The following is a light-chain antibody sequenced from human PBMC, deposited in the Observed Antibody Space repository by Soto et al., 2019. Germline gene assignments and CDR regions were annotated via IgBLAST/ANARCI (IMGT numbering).Light chain of an antibody. Sequence: DIQMTQSPSTLSASVGDRVTITCRASQSVTSRLAWYQQKPGKAPKLLIYGASNLESGVPSRFSGSGSGTEFTLNISSLQPDDFATYYCQQYNSYSLTFGGGTTVEIK. J-gene: IGKJ4*01. CDR3: QQYNSYSLT. CDR1: QSVTSR. CDR2: GAS. V-gene: IGKV1-5*01.